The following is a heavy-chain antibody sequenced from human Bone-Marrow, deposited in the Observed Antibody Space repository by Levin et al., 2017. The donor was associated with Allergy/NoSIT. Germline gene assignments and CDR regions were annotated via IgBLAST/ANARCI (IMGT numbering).Heavy chain of an antibody. Sequence: LSLTCAASGFTFSSYGMHWVRQAPGKGLEWVAVISYDGSNKYYADSVKGRFTISRDNSKNTLYLQMNSLRAEDTAVYYCAKVNYDSSGYYCDYWGQGTLVTVSS. CDR2: ISYDGSNK. CDR3: AKVNYDSSGYYCDY. D-gene: IGHD3-22*01. V-gene: IGHV3-30*18. J-gene: IGHJ4*02. CDR1: GFTFSSYG.